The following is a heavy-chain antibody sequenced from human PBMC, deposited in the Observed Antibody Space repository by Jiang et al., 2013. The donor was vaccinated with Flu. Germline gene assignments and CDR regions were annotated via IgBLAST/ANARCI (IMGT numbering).Heavy chain of an antibody. CDR3: ARQGGRWFDP. Sequence: GWVRQMPGKGLEWMGIIYPGDXDTRYSPSFQGQVTISADKSITTAYLQWSSLKASDTAMYYCARQGGRWFDPWGQGTLVTVSS. CDR2: IYPGDXDT. V-gene: IGHV5-51*01. J-gene: IGHJ5*02.